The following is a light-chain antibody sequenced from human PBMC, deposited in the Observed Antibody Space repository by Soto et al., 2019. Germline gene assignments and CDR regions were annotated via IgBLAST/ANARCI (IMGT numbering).Light chain of an antibody. Sequence: SYCRTHPPSVSLSPGQTTSITCPGDKLGNKYASWYQQKPGQSPVLVIYQDTKRPSGIPERFSGSNSGNTATLTISGTQAMDEADYYCQAWDTSTSYVFGTGTKVTV. CDR3: QAWDTSTSYV. J-gene: IGLJ1*01. CDR2: QDT. CDR1: KLGNKY. V-gene: IGLV3-1*01.